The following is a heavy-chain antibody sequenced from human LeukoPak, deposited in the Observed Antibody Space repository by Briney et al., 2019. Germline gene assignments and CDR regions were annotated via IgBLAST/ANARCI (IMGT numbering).Heavy chain of an antibody. CDR3: AKDRLQGGTRHAFDI. J-gene: IGHJ3*02. CDR2: ISGSGGST. Sequence: PGGSLRLSCAASGFTFSSYAMSWVRQAPGKGLEWDSAISGSGGSTYYADSVKGRFTISRDNSKNTLYLQMSSLRAEDTAVYYCAKDRLQGGTRHAFDIWGQGTMVTVSS. V-gene: IGHV3-23*01. CDR1: GFTFSSYA. D-gene: IGHD1-7*01.